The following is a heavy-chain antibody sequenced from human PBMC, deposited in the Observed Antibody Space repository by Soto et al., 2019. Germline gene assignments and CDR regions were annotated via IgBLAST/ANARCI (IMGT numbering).Heavy chain of an antibody. CDR1: GFTFSSYA. V-gene: IGHV3-23*01. D-gene: IGHD3-10*01. J-gene: IGHJ4*02. Sequence: GGSLRLSCAASGFTFSSYAMSWVRQAPGKGLEWVSAISGSGGSTYYADSVKGRFTISRDNSKNTLYLQMNSLRAEDTAVYYCAKNTWFGEFRFDYWGQETLVTVSS. CDR3: AKNTWFGEFRFDY. CDR2: ISGSGGST.